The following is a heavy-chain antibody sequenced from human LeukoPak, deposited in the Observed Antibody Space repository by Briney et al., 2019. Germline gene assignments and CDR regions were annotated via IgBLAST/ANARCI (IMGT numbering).Heavy chain of an antibody. CDR1: GGSINSYY. Sequence: SETLSLTCTVSGGSINSYYMSWLRQPPERGLEWIGRIYASGSTTYNPSLRSRVAISMDTSKNQFSLRLTSVTAADTAVYYCTRDSGTTGVVKFDPWGQGILVTVSS. V-gene: IGHV4-4*07. J-gene: IGHJ5*02. CDR3: TRDSGTTGVVKFDP. D-gene: IGHD4-23*01. CDR2: IYASGST.